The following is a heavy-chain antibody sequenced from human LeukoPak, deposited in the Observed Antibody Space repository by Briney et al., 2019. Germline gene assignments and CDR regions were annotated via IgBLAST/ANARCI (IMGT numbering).Heavy chain of an antibody. D-gene: IGHD6-13*01. Sequence: SETLSLTCNVSGYSISSGYYWGWVRQPPGKGLEWIGTIYHSGSTYYNPSLKSRVTISVDTSKNWFSLKLSYVTAADTAVYYCARVGSSSWSDRNWFDPWGQGTLVTVSS. CDR2: IYHSGST. V-gene: IGHV4-38-2*02. CDR1: GYSISSGYY. J-gene: IGHJ5*02. CDR3: ARVGSSSWSDRNWFDP.